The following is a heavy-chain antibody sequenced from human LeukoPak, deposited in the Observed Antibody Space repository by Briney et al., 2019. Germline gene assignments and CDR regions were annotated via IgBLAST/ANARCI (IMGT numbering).Heavy chain of an antibody. J-gene: IGHJ4*02. CDR1: GYTFTAYY. CDR2: IHPTNGGI. V-gene: IGHV1-2*02. Sequence: ASVKVSCKASGYTFTAYYIHWVRQAPGQALEWMAWIHPTNGGIKYAQRFQGRVTVTRDTSISTAYMELRGLRSDDTAVYYCASGKNYYGSGSYVDYWGQGTLVTVSS. D-gene: IGHD3-10*01. CDR3: ASGKNYYGSGSYVDY.